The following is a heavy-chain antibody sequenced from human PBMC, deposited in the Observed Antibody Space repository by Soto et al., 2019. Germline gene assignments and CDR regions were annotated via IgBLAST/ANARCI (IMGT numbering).Heavy chain of an antibody. Sequence: QVQLVQSGAEVKKPGSSVKVSCKASGGTFSSYAISWVRQAPGQGLEWMGGIIPIFGTANYAQKFQGRVTITADESTSTAYMELSSLRSEDTAVYYCAASRYQLLTLYYDYGMDVWGQGTTVTVSS. D-gene: IGHD2-2*01. CDR3: AASRYQLLTLYYDYGMDV. J-gene: IGHJ6*02. CDR1: GGTFSSYA. V-gene: IGHV1-69*01. CDR2: IIPIFGTA.